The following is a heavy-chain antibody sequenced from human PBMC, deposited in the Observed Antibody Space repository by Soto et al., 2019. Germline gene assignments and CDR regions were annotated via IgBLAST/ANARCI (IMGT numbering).Heavy chain of an antibody. J-gene: IGHJ5*02. CDR2: INAGNGNT. Sequence: ASVKVSCKASGYTFTSYAMHWVRKAPGQRLEWMGWINAGNGNTKYSQMFQGRVTITRDTSASTAYMELSSLRSEDTAVYYCATRDIAAAGNNWFDPWGQGTLVTVSS. V-gene: IGHV1-3*01. CDR1: GYTFTSYA. CDR3: ATRDIAAAGNNWFDP. D-gene: IGHD6-13*01.